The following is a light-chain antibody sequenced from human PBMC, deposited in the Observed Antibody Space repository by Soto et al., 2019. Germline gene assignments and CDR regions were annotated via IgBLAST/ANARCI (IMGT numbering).Light chain of an antibody. CDR2: EVS. V-gene: IGLV2-23*02. CDR1: SSDVGSYNL. CDR3: CSYAGSSTP. J-gene: IGLJ2*01. Sequence: QSALTQPASVSGSPGQSSTISCTGTSSDVGSYNLVSWYQQHPGKAPKLMIYEVSKRPSGVSNRFSGSKSGNTASLTISGLQAEDEADYYCCSYAGSSTPFGGGTKLTVL.